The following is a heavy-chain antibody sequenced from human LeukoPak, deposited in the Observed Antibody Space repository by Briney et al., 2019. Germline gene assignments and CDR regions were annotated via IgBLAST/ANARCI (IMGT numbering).Heavy chain of an antibody. J-gene: IGHJ4*02. V-gene: IGHV4-34*01. CDR1: GGSFSGYY. CDR3: ASYIAAAGQFDY. Sequence: SETLSLTCAVYGGSFSGYYWSWIRQPPGKGLEWIGEINHSGSTNYNPSLKSRVTISVDTSKNQFSLKLSSVTAADTAVYYCASYIAAAGQFDYWGQGTLVTVSS. CDR2: INHSGST. D-gene: IGHD6-13*01.